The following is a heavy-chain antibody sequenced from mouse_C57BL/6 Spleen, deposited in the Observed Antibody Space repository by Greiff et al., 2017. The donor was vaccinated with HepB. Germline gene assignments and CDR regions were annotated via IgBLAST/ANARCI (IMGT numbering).Heavy chain of an antibody. V-gene: IGHV1-76*01. J-gene: IGHJ2*01. Sequence: QVQLQQSGAELVRPGASVKLSCKASGYTFTDYYINWVKQRPGQGLEWIARIYPGSGNTYYNEKFKGKATLTAEKSSSTAYMQLSSLTSEDSAVYFCAKGYYDFDYWGQGTTLTVSS. D-gene: IGHD2-3*01. CDR2: IYPGSGNT. CDR3: AKGYYDFDY. CDR1: GYTFTDYY.